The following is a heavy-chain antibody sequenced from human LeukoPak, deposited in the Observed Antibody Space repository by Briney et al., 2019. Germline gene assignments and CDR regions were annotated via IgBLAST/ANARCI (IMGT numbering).Heavy chain of an antibody. V-gene: IGHV4-59*01. CDR2: IYYSGST. J-gene: IGHJ3*02. D-gene: IGHD3-22*01. Sequence: SETLSLTCTVSGGSISSYYWSWIRQPPGTGLEWIGYIYYSGSTNYNPSLKSRVTISVDTSKNQFSLKLSSVTAADTAVYYCARDYYDRNDAFDIWGQGTMVTVSS. CDR1: GGSISSYY. CDR3: ARDYYDRNDAFDI.